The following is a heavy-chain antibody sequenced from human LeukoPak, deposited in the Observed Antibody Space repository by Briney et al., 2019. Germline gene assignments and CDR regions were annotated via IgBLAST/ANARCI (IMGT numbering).Heavy chain of an antibody. V-gene: IGHV5-51*01. J-gene: IGHJ6*02. Sequence: HGESLKISCKGSGYSFTHYWIGWVRQMPGKGLEWMGIIYPGDSDTRYSPSFQGQVTISADKSISTAYLQWSSLKASDTAMYYCARHPRVVVTGISEYYYGLDVWGQGTTVTVSS. CDR2: IYPGDSDT. CDR3: ARHPRVVVTGISEYYYGLDV. CDR1: GYSFTHYW. D-gene: IGHD2-21*02.